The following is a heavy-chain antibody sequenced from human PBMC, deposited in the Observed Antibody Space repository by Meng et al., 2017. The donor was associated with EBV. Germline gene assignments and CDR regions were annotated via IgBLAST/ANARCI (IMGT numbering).Heavy chain of an antibody. CDR1: GYTFTSYG. D-gene: IGHD3-16*02. J-gene: IGHJ4*02. CDR3: ARVRTFGGVIPPDY. V-gene: IGHV1-18*01. CDR2: ISAYNGNT. Sequence: QVQLGRSGAELKEPGASVKGSCKASGYTFTSYGISWVRQAPGQGLEWMGWISAYNGNTNYAQKLQGRVTMTTDTSASTAYMELRSLRSDDTAVYYCARVRTFGGVIPPDYWGQGTLVTVSS.